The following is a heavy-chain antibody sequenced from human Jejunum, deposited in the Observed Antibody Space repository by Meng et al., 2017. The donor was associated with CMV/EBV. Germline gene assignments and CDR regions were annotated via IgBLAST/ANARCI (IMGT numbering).Heavy chain of an antibody. J-gene: IGHJ4*02. Sequence: SGYSCTGYYLHWVRQAPGQGLEWLGWINPNSGATSYAQNFQDRVTMTRDTSISTAYMELSRLRSDDTAVYYCARDSIGDSYFDYWGQGKLVTVSS. CDR2: INPNSGAT. V-gene: IGHV1-2*02. D-gene: IGHD2-21*02. CDR1: GYSCTGYY. CDR3: ARDSIGDSYFDY.